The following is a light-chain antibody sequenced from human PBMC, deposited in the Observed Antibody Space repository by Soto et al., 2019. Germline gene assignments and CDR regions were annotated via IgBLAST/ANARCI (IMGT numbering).Light chain of an antibody. CDR1: SSDVGGYNY. CDR3: SSYTGSSSYVV. V-gene: IGLV2-14*01. Sequence: QSALTQPASVSGSPGQSITISCTGTSSDVGGYNYVSWYQQHPGKAPKLMIYDVSNRPSGVCNRFSGSKSGNTASLTISGLQAEDEDDYYCSSYTGSSSYVVFGGGTKLTVL. CDR2: DVS. J-gene: IGLJ2*01.